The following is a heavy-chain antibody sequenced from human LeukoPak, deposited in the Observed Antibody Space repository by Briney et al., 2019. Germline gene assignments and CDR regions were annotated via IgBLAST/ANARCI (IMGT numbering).Heavy chain of an antibody. J-gene: IGHJ4*02. Sequence: GGSLRLSCVASGVTLSNYAMSWARQAPGKGPEWVAKINQDGTEKAYVDSVRGRFTISRDNAKNSLFLQMNSLRAEDTAVYYCARGPLIAAAGTWWGQGTLVTVSS. D-gene: IGHD6-13*01. CDR2: INQDGTEK. CDR1: GVTLSNYA. V-gene: IGHV3-7*03. CDR3: ARGPLIAAAGTW.